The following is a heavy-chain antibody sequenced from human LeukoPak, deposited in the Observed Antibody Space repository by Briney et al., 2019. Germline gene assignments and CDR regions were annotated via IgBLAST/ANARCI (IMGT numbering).Heavy chain of an antibody. D-gene: IGHD3-9*01. CDR1: GGSIRSKDY. J-gene: IGHJ6*02. Sequence: SETLSLTCSVSGGSIRSKDYWSWIRQSPGKGLEWIGYIYNSAITNYNPHLKSRVTISPDTSKNQFSLGLTSVTAADTATYYCVRDRVTGRFFGMDVWGQGTTIIVSS. CDR2: IYNSAIT. CDR3: VRDRVTGRFFGMDV. V-gene: IGHV4-59*12.